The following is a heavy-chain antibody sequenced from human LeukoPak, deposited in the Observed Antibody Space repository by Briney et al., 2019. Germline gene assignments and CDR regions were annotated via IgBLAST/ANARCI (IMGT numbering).Heavy chain of an antibody. Sequence: GGSLRLSCAASGFTFSRYSMNWVRQAPGKGLEWVSSISSSSYIYYADSVKGRFTISRDNAKNSLYLQMNSLRAEDTAVYYCAKDGSYYDILTGYLDYYFDYWGQGTLVTVFS. CDR1: GFTFSRYS. D-gene: IGHD3-9*01. CDR2: ISSSSYI. CDR3: AKDGSYYDILTGYLDYYFDY. J-gene: IGHJ4*02. V-gene: IGHV3-21*04.